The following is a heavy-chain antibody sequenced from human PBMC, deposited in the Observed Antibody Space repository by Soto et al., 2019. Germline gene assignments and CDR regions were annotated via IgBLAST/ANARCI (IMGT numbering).Heavy chain of an antibody. CDR1: GFTFSNYG. CDR2: ISYDGSTT. Sequence: QAQLVESGGGVVQPGRSLRLSCEASGFTFSNYGMHWVRQAPGKGLDWMAVISYDGSTTYYADSVKGRFTISRDNLKNTRFVQMNRLRDEDTAVYCCAKEGSGTATYAFDYWGQGTLVTVSS. J-gene: IGHJ4*02. D-gene: IGHD1-7*01. V-gene: IGHV3-30*18. CDR3: AKEGSGTATYAFDY.